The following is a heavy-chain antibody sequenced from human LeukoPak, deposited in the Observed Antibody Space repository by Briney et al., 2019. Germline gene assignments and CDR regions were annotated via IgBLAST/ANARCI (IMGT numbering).Heavy chain of an antibody. J-gene: IGHJ4*02. D-gene: IGHD3-16*02. CDR1: GYTFTGYY. CDR3: ARGGPYEYVWGSYRPFDY. CDR2: INPNSGGT. V-gene: IGHV1-2*06. Sequence: ASVKVSCKASGYTFTGYYMHWVRQAPGQGLEWKGRINPNSGGTNYAQKFQGRVTMTRDTSISTAYMELSRLRSDDTAVFYCARGGPYEYVWGSYRPFDYWGQGTLVTVSS.